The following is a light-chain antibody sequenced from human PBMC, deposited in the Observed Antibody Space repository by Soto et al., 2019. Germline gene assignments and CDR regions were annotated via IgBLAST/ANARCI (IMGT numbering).Light chain of an antibody. CDR3: QQYSSSRT. CDR2: GGS. CDR1: QSVSSNH. J-gene: IGKJ1*01. Sequence: DIVLTQSPGPLSLSPGERATLYCRASQSVSSNHLAWYQQKPGQAPRLLIYGGSSRATGIPVRFSGSGSETDFTLTITRLEPEDFAMYYCQQYSSSRTFGQGTKVDI. V-gene: IGKV3-20*01.